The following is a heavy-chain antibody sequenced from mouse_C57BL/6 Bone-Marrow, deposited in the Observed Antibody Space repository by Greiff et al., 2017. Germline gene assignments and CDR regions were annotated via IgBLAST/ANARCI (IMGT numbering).Heavy chain of an antibody. Sequence: VQLQQSVAELVRPGASVKLSCTASGFNIKNTYMPWVKQRPEQGLEWIGRIDPANGNTKYAPKFQGKATITADTSSNTAYLQLSSLTSEDTAIYYCARGVAPFDYWGQGTTLTVSS. CDR2: IDPANGNT. V-gene: IGHV14-3*01. D-gene: IGHD1-1*02. CDR1: GFNIKNTY. J-gene: IGHJ2*01. CDR3: ARGVAPFDY.